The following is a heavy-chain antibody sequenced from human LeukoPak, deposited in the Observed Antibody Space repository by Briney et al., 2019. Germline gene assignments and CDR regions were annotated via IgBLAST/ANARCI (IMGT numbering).Heavy chain of an antibody. J-gene: IGHJ5*02. Sequence: PGGSLRLSCAASGFTFSTYWMTWVRQAPGKGLEWVANIKQDGSEQYYVDSVKGRFAISRDNAKNSLYQQMNGLRAEDTAVYYCAALSLSWGQGDLDTVSS. D-gene: IGHD3-3*02. CDR1: GFTFSTYW. V-gene: IGHV3-7*05. CDR3: AALSLS. CDR2: IKQDGSEQ.